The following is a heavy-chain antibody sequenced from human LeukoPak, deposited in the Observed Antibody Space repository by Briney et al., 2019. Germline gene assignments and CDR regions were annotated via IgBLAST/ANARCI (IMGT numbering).Heavy chain of an antibody. Sequence: GGSLRLSCAASGFTFSNYAMTWVRQGPEKGLEWVSSTSGSGAYTYYADSVKGRFTISRDNSKNTLYLQMNSLRADDTALYYCAKGCGDQYYGMDVWGQGTTVSVSS. CDR1: GFTFSNYA. J-gene: IGHJ6*02. D-gene: IGHD4-17*01. V-gene: IGHV3-23*01. CDR2: TSGSGAYT. CDR3: AKGCGDQYYGMDV.